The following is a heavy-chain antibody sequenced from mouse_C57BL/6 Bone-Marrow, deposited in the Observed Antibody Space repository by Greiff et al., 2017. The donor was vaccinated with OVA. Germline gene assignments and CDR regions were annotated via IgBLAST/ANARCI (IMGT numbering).Heavy chain of an antibody. CDR3: ASLITTVVDWYFDV. J-gene: IGHJ1*03. D-gene: IGHD1-1*01. Sequence: QVQLQQSGPELVKPGASVKISCKASGYAFSSSWMNWVKQRPGKGLEWIGRIYPGDGDTNYNGKFKGQATLTADKSSSTAYMQLSSLTSEDSAVYFCASLITTVVDWYFDVWGTGTTVTVSS. CDR1: GYAFSSSW. V-gene: IGHV1-82*01. CDR2: IYPGDGDT.